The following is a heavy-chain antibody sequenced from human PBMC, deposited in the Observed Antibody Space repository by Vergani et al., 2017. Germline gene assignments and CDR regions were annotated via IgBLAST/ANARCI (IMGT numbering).Heavy chain of an antibody. CDR1: GGSFSGYY. CDR2: INHSGGT. CDR3: ARGIAAYYYYYYYMDV. D-gene: IGHD6-25*01. J-gene: IGHJ6*03. V-gene: IGHV4-34*01. Sequence: QVQLQQWGAGLLKPSETLSLTCAVYGGSFSGYYWSWIRQPPGKGLEWIGEINHSGGTNYNPSLKSRVTISVDTSKNQFSLKLSSVTAADTAVYYCARGIAAYYYYYYYMDVRGKGTTVTVSS.